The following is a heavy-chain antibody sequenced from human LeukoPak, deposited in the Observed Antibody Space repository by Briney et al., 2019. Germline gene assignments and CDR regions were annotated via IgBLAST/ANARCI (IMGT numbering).Heavy chain of an antibody. CDR3: ARGREVLTTYYFDY. D-gene: IGHD1-26*01. CDR1: GYTFTSYD. J-gene: IGHJ4*02. CDR2: MNPNSGNT. V-gene: IGHV1-8*03. Sequence: GASVKVSCKASGYTFTSYDINWVRQATGQGLEWMGWMNPNSGNTDYAQKFQGRVTITRNTSINTAYMELSSLRSEDTAVYYCARGREVLTTYYFDYWGQGTLVTVSS.